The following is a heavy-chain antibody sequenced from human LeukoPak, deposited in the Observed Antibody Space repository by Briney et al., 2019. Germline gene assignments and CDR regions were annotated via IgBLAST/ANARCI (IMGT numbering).Heavy chain of an antibody. CDR3: ARVLDIVVVPAATPFDY. CDR1: GYTFTGYY. D-gene: IGHD2-2*03. CDR2: ISAYNGNT. V-gene: IGHV1-18*04. Sequence: GASVKVSCKASGYTFTGYYMHWVRQAPGQGLEWMGWISAYNGNTNYAQKLQGRVTMTTDTSTSTAYMELRSLRSDDTAVYYCARVLDIVVVPAATPFDYWGQGTLVTVSS. J-gene: IGHJ4*02.